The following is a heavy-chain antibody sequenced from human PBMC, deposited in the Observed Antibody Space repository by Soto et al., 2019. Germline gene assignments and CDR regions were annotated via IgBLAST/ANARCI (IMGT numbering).Heavy chain of an antibody. Sequence: SETLSLTCTASGGSISSSSYYWGWIRQPPGKGLEWIGSIYYSGSTYYNPSLKSRVTISVDTSKNQFSLKLSSVTAADTAVYYCARRGSSSPVYYYYYGMDVWGQGTTVTVSS. V-gene: IGHV4-39*01. D-gene: IGHD6-6*01. CDR3: ARRGSSSPVYYYYYGMDV. CDR2: IYYSGST. J-gene: IGHJ6*02. CDR1: GGSISSSSYY.